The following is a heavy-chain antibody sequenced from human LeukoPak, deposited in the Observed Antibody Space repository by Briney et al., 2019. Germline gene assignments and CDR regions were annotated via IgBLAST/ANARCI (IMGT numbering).Heavy chain of an antibody. CDR2: ISWDGGST. D-gene: IGHD2-21*02. CDR3: AKDLRAYCGGDCYSGFGY. Sequence: GGSLRLSCAASGFTFDDYAMHWVRQAPGKGLEWVSLISWDGGSTYYADSAKGRFTISRDNSKNSLYLQMNSLRAEDTALYYCAKDLRAYCGGDCYSGFGYWGQGTLVTVSS. V-gene: IGHV3-43D*03. CDR1: GFTFDDYA. J-gene: IGHJ4*02.